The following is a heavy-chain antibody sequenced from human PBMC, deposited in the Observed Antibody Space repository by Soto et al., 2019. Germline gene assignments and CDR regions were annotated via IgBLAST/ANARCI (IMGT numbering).Heavy chain of an antibody. CDR2: INPDSGGT. D-gene: IGHD2-2*01. CDR3: AREGGYCSSTSCHRGAFDI. J-gene: IGHJ3*02. CDR1: GYTFTGFY. V-gene: IGHV1-2*04. Sequence: GASVKVSCKASGYTFTGFYMHWVRQAPGQGLEWMGWINPDSGGTNYAQKFQGWVTMTRDTSISTAYMELSRLRSDDTAVYYCAREGGYCSSTSCHRGAFDIWGQGTMVP.